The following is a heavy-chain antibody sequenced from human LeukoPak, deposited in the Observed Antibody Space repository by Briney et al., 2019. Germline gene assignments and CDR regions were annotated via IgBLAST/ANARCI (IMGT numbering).Heavy chain of an antibody. Sequence: PSETLSLTCTVSGGSISSGDYYWSWIRQPPGKGLEWIGHIYYSGSTYYNPSLKSRVTISVDTSKNQFSLKLSSVTAADTAVYYCASRLVVPAGIDYWGQGTLVTVSS. CDR1: GGSISSGDYY. CDR3: ASRLVVPAGIDY. D-gene: IGHD2-2*01. CDR2: IYYSGST. V-gene: IGHV4-30-4*08. J-gene: IGHJ4*02.